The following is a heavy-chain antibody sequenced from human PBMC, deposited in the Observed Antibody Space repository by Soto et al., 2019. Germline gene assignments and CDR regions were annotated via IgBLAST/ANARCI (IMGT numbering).Heavy chain of an antibody. J-gene: IGHJ4*02. Sequence: QLQLQESGPGLVKPSETLSLTCTVSGGSISSSSYYWGWIRQPPGKGLEWIGSIYYSGSTYYNPSLKSRVTISVDTSKNQFSLKLSSVTAADTAVYYCARHGSGGNWNDGGTWGPYYFDYWGQGTLVTVSS. V-gene: IGHV4-39*01. CDR3: ARHGSGGNWNDGGTWGPYYFDY. D-gene: IGHD1-20*01. CDR2: IYYSGST. CDR1: GGSISSSSYY.